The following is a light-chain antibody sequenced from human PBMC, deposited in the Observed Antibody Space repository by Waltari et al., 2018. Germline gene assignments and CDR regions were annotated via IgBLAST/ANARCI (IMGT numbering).Light chain of an antibody. CDR2: EVS. J-gene: IGLJ1*01. Sequence: QSALTQPASVSGSPGQPITISCPGTSSDVGGYNLFSWYQQHPGKAPKLMIYEVSKRPSGVSNRFSGSKSGNTASLTISGLQAEDEADYYCCSYAGSSTSVFGTVTKVTVL. V-gene: IGLV2-23*02. CDR1: SSDVGGYNL. CDR3: CSYAGSSTSV.